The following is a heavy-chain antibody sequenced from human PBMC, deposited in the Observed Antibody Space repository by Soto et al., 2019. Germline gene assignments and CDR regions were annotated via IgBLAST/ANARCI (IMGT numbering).Heavy chain of an antibody. CDR3: ARGCSGGSCYPAY. CDR2: INSDGSST. Sequence: PGGSLSLSCSASGFTFSSYCMHWVRQAPGKGLVWVSRINSDGSSTSYADSVKGRFTISRDNAKNTLYLQMNSLRAEDTAVYYCARGCSGGSCYPAYWGQGTLVTVSS. D-gene: IGHD2-15*01. J-gene: IGHJ4*02. CDR1: GFTFSSYC. V-gene: IGHV3-74*01.